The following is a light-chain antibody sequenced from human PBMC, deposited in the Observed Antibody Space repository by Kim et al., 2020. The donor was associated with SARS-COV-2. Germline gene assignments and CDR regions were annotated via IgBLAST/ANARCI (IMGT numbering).Light chain of an antibody. CDR3: QAWDSRTVV. J-gene: IGLJ2*01. CDR1: KLGDKY. Sequence: SVSPGQTASITCSGDKLGDKYVCWYQQTPGQSPVLLIYEENKRPSGIPDRLSGSNSGNTATLTISGTQAMDEADYYCQAWDSRTVVFGGGTQLTVL. V-gene: IGLV3-1*01. CDR2: EEN.